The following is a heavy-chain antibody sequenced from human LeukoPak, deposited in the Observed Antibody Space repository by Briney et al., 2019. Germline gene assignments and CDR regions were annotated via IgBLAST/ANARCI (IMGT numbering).Heavy chain of an antibody. D-gene: IGHD3-10*01. CDR1: GGTFSSYA. Sequence: SVKVSCKASGGTFSSYAISWVRQAPGQGLEWMGGIIPIFGTANYAQKFQGRVTITADESTSTAYMELSSLRSEDTAVYYCARVSITMVRGIYYYYYMDVWGKGTTVTISS. J-gene: IGHJ6*03. CDR2: IIPIFGTA. CDR3: ARVSITMVRGIYYYYYMDV. V-gene: IGHV1-69*13.